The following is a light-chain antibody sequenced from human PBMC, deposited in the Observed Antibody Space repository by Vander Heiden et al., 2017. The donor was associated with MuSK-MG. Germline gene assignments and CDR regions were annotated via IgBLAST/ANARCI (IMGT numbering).Light chain of an antibody. J-gene: IGLJ3*02. V-gene: IGLV2-23*01. CDR2: EAD. Sequence: QSALTQPASVSGSPGQSITISCTGTSSDVGSADLVSWYQHHPGKAPKLMIAEADERRSGVSYRFSGSKSGNTASLTSSGLQAEDEADYYCCSYATSGAVVVGGGTKLTVL. CDR3: CSYATSGAVV. CDR1: SSDVGSADL.